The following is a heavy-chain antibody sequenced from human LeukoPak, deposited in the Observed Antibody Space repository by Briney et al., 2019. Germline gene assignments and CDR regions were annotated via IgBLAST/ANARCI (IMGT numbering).Heavy chain of an antibody. CDR3: AKDLGSGSYSYDAFDI. D-gene: IGHD3-10*01. Sequence: PGGSLRLSCAASGFTFGSYGMHWVRQAPGKGLEWVAVISYDGSNKYYADSVKGRFTISRDNSKNTLYLQMNSLRAEDTAVYYCAKDLGSGSYSYDAFDIWGQGTMVTVSS. CDR2: ISYDGSNK. V-gene: IGHV3-30*18. CDR1: GFTFGSYG. J-gene: IGHJ3*02.